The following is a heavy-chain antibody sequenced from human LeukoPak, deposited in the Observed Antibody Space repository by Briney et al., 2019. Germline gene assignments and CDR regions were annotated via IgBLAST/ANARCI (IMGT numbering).Heavy chain of an antibody. D-gene: IGHD6-19*01. Sequence: GAPVKVSCKASGGTFSSYTISWVRQAPGQGLEWMGRIIPILGIANYAQKFQGRVTITADKSTSTAYMELSSLRSEDTAVYYCARAVAGTGYFDYWGQGTLVAVSS. CDR3: ARAVAGTGYFDY. J-gene: IGHJ4*02. CDR1: GGTFSSYT. V-gene: IGHV1-69*02. CDR2: IIPILGIA.